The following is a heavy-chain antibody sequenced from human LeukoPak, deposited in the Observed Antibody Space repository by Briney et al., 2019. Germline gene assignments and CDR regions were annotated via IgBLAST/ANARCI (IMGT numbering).Heavy chain of an antibody. CDR2: IRYDGSNK. D-gene: IGHD1-26*01. CDR1: GFTFSSYG. Sequence: GGSPRLSCAASGFTFSSYGMHWVRQAPGKGLEWVAFIRYDGSNKYYADSVKGRFTISRDNSKNTLYLQMNSLRAEDTAVYYCARSRYSGSYYDYWGQGTLVTVSS. V-gene: IGHV3-30*02. J-gene: IGHJ4*02. CDR3: ARSRYSGSYYDY.